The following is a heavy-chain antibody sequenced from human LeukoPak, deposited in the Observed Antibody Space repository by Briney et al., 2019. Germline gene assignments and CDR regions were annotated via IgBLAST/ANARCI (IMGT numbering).Heavy chain of an antibody. V-gene: IGHV3-23*01. CDR1: GFTFSNYA. D-gene: IGHD3-10*01. Sequence: GGSLRLSCAASGFTFSNYAMNWVRQAPGKGLEWVSLVTGGGEDTYYAESVRGRFTISRDNSKNTLFLQMDRLRADDTAVYFCAKGRGSSYGVEFRPKWGQGTLVTVSS. CDR3: AKGRGSSYGVEFRPK. J-gene: IGHJ4*02. CDR2: VTGGGEDT.